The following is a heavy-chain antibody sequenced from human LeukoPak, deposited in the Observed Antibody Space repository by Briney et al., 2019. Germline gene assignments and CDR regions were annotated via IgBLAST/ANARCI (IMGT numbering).Heavy chain of an antibody. CDR2: ISYDGSNK. J-gene: IGHJ4*02. CDR1: GFTFSSYA. V-gene: IGHV3-30*04. D-gene: IGHD3-10*01. CDR3: ARDAYYYGSGSYYAYYFDY. Sequence: GRSLRLSCAASGFTFSSYAMHWVRQAPGKGLEWVAVISYDGSNKYYADSVKGRFTISRDNSKNTLYLQMNSLRTEDTAVYYCARDAYYYGSGSYYAYYFDYWGQGTLVTVSS.